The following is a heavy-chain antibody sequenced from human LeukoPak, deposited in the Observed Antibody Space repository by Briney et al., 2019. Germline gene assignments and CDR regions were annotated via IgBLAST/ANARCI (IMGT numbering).Heavy chain of an antibody. CDR1: GYTFTGYY. V-gene: IGHV1-2*02. J-gene: IGHJ3*02. D-gene: IGHD3-3*01. CDR2: INPNSGGT. CDR3: ASYDFWSGYFHAFDI. Sequence: ASVKVSFKASGYTFTGYYMHWVRQAPGQGLDWMGWINPNSGGTNYAQKFQGRVTMTRDTPSRTAYMDLSRLRSDDTAVYYCASYDFWSGYFHAFDIWGQGTMVTVSS.